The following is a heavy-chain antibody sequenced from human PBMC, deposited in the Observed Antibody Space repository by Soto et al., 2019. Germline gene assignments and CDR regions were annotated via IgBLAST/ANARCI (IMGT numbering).Heavy chain of an antibody. V-gene: IGHV1-46*01. CDR2: INPSDGRT. D-gene: IGHD2-21*02. CDR1: GYTFTNYF. CDR3: ARGDLDTPAHNWFDP. J-gene: IGHJ5*02. Sequence: ASVKVSCKASGYTFTNYFIYWVRQAPGQGLEWMGIINPSDGRTSYPQRVQGRVTMTRDTSTNTVYMELSSLRSEDTAVYFCARGDLDTPAHNWFDPWGQGTLVTVSS.